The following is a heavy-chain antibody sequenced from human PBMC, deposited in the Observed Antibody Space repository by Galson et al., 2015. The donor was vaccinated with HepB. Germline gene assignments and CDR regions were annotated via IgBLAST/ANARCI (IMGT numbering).Heavy chain of an antibody. CDR3: AGGAYGGKGLMVDFDY. J-gene: IGHJ4*02. CDR1: GGSISSYY. V-gene: IGHV4-59*01. CDR2: IYYSGST. Sequence: TLSLTCTVSGGSISSYYWSWIRQPPGKGLEWIGYIYYSGSTNYNPSLKSRVTISVDTSKNQFSLKLSSVTAADTAVYYCAGGAYGGKGLMVDFDYWGQGTLVTVSS. D-gene: IGHD4-23*01.